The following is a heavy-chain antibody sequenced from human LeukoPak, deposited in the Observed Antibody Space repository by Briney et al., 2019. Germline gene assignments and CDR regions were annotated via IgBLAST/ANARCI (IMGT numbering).Heavy chain of an antibody. V-gene: IGHV3-33*01. CDR2: IWYDASNK. D-gene: IGHD6-6*01. J-gene: IGHJ6*02. Sequence: GGSLTLSCAASGFTFSSFGMHWVRQAPGKGLEWVAVIWYDASNKYYADSVKGRFTISRDNSKNTLYLQMNSLRAEDTAVYYCARDSRGSSVGYYYGMDVWGQGTTVTVSS. CDR1: GFTFSSFG. CDR3: ARDSRGSSVGYYYGMDV.